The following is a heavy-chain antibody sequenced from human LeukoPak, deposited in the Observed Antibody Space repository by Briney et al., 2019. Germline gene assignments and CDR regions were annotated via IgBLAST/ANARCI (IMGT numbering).Heavy chain of an antibody. J-gene: IGHJ4*02. CDR3: TTRGRGY. CDR1: GFTLSSYE. Sequence: PGGSLRLSCAASGFTLSSYEMNWVRQAPGKGLEWVSYISSSGSTTYYADSVKGRFTISRDNAKNSLYLQMNSLRAEDTAVYYCTTRGRGYWGQGTLVTVSS. CDR2: ISSSGSTT. V-gene: IGHV3-48*03. D-gene: IGHD1-14*01.